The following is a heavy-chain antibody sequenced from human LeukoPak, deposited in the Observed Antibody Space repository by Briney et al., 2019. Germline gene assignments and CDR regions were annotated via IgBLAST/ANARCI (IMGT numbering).Heavy chain of an antibody. J-gene: IGHJ4*02. Sequence: GGSLRLSCAASGFTFSSYAMSWVRQAPGKGLEWVSAISGPAGSWDYADSVKGRFTISRDNSKNTLVLQMNSLRAEDTAIYYCAKKVGLVSAPLYYFDVWGQGTLVTVSS. D-gene: IGHD5/OR15-5a*01. CDR1: GFTFSSYA. V-gene: IGHV3-23*01. CDR2: ISGPAGSW. CDR3: AKKVGLVSAPLYYFDV.